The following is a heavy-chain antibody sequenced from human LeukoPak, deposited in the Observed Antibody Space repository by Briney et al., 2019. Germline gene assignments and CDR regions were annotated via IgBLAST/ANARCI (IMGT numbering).Heavy chain of an antibody. V-gene: IGHV4-4*07. CDR1: GVSISGYA. Sequence: PSETLSLTCIVSGVSISGYAWSWIRQPAGKGLEWIGHIYTSGSTNYNPSLKSRVTMSVDTSKNQFSLKVTSVTAADTAVYYCARTSSSVSYSLIEYWGQGTPVTVSS. J-gene: IGHJ4*02. CDR2: IYTSGST. D-gene: IGHD3-10*01. CDR3: ARTSSSVSYSLIEY.